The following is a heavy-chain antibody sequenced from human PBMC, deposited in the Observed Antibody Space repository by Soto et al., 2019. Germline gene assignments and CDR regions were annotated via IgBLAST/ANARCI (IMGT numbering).Heavy chain of an antibody. CDR3: ACFISGVVH. D-gene: IGHD3-3*01. J-gene: IGHJ4*02. Sequence: EVQLVESGGGLVQPGRSLRLSCAASGFTLSDHYMDWVRQAPGKGLEWVARTKHKPEEYTPEYAATVKGRFTSSRDDSENTLYLQMNSLKTEDTAVYFCACFISGVVHWGQGTLVTVSS. CDR2: TKHKPEEYTP. V-gene: IGHV3-72*01. CDR1: GFTLSDHY.